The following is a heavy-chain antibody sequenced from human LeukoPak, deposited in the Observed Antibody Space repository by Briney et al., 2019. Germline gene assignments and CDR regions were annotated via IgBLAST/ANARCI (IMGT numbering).Heavy chain of an antibody. Sequence: SETLSLTCSVSGGSLSGTTHNWGWIRQPPGKGLEWIATIYYSESTKKSPSLKSRVTISLDTSRNQFSLKLSSVTAADTAVYYCARQGSSSWYGWYFDLWGRGSLVTVSS. CDR2: IYYSEST. CDR3: ARQGSSSWYGWYFDL. CDR1: GGSLSGTTHN. D-gene: IGHD6-13*01. J-gene: IGHJ2*01. V-gene: IGHV4-39*01.